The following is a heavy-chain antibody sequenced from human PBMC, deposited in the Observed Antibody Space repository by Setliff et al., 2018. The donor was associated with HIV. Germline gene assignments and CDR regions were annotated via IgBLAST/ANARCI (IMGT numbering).Heavy chain of an antibody. Sequence: ASVKVSCKASGYTFTSYTLHWVRQAPGQRLEWMGWIKAGNGDTRYSQKFQGRVTISRDTSATTAYMELSSLISEDTAVYYCARDKEMATIAYAFDIWGQGTMVTVSS. CDR2: IKAGNGDT. CDR3: ARDKEMATIAYAFDI. V-gene: IGHV1-3*01. D-gene: IGHD5-12*01. J-gene: IGHJ3*02. CDR1: GYTFTSYT.